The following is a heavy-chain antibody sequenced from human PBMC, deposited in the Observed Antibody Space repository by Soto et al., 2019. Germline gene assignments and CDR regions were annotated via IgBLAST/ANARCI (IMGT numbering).Heavy chain of an antibody. CDR3: ATVEAINLGDY. Sequence: SVKVSCKASGFTFSHSAMQWVRQARGKSLEWIGWIVVGNGNTNYAQKFQERVTITWDTSTDTAYMELSRLRSEDTAVYYCATVEAINLGDYWGQGTLVTVSS. J-gene: IGHJ4*02. D-gene: IGHD7-27*01. CDR2: IVVGNGNT. V-gene: IGHV1-58*02. CDR1: GFTFSHSA.